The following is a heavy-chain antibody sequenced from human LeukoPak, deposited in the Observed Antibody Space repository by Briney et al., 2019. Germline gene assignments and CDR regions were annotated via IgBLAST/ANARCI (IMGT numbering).Heavy chain of an antibody. CDR3: AKDDAYLQYDD. CDR2: ISYDGGNK. CDR1: GFTFSSYA. D-gene: IGHD5-24*01. J-gene: IGHJ4*02. Sequence: GRSLRLSCAASGFTFSSYAMHWVRQAPGKGLEWVAVISYDGGNKYYADSVKGRFTISRDNSKNTLYLQMNSLRAEDTAIYYCAKDDAYLQYDDWGQGTLVTVSS. V-gene: IGHV3-30*04.